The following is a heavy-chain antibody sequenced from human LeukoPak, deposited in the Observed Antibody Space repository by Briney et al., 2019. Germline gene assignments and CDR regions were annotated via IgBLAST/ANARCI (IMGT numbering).Heavy chain of an antibody. J-gene: IGHJ4*02. D-gene: IGHD6-25*01. CDR1: GFTLSQYW. V-gene: IGHV3-7*01. CDR2: TKQDGSEI. CDR3: VRGGNAAAESYFDY. Sequence: PGGSLRLSCTLSGFTLSQYWMSWVRQAPGKGLEWVANTKQDGSEIHYVDSVKGRFTISRDNAKNSLYLQMNSLRAEDTAVYYCVRGGNAAAESYFDYWGQGTLVTVSS.